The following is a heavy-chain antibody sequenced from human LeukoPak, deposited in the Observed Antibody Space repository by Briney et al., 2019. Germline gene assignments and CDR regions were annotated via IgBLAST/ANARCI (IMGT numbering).Heavy chain of an antibody. V-gene: IGHV1-69*04. J-gene: IGHJ4*02. Sequence: GASVKVSCKASGYTFTSYDINWVRQATGQGLEWMGRIIPILGIANYAQKFQGRVTITADKSTSTAYMELSSLRSEDTAVYYCAGASGYYYGSGSYYNPPRYWGQGTLVTVSS. CDR1: GYTFTSYD. CDR2: IIPILGIA. D-gene: IGHD3-10*01. CDR3: AGASGYYYGSGSYYNPPRY.